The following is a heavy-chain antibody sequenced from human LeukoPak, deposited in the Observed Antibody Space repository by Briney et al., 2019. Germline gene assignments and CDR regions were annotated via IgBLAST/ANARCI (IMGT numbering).Heavy chain of an antibody. CDR2: INHSGST. CDR1: GGSFSGYY. Sequence: PSETLSLSCAVYGGSFSGYYWSWICQPPGKGLEWIGEINHSGSTNYNPSLKGRVTISVDTSKNQFSLKLSSVTAADTAVYYCARGARWPVSDYWGQGTLLTVSS. CDR3: ARGARWPVSDY. J-gene: IGHJ4*02. D-gene: IGHD6-19*01. V-gene: IGHV4-34*01.